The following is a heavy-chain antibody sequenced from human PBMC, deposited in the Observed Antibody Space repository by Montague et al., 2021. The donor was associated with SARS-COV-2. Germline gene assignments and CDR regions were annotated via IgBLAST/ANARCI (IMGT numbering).Heavy chain of an antibody. Sequence: SETLSLTCTVSGGSITNDDWSWIRQPPGKGLEWIVNIFKNGDIDYNPSLRSRVIISVDTSKNQFSLKVNSATAADTAAYYCARYYDRSLDVWGQGTTVTVSS. J-gene: IGHJ6*02. CDR3: ARYYDRSLDV. D-gene: IGHD3-16*01. V-gene: IGHV4-59*08. CDR1: GGSITNDD. CDR2: IFKNGDI.